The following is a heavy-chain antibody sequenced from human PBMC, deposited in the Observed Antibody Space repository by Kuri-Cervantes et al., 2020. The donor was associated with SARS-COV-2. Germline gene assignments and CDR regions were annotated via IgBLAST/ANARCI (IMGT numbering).Heavy chain of an antibody. Sequence: GESLKISCAASGFTFSDYYMSWIRQAPGKGLEWVSYISSSGSTIYYADSVKGRFTISRDNAKNSLYLQMNSLRAEDTAVYYCARRVTFYYYVDVWGKGTTVTVSS. V-gene: IGHV3-11*04. CDR1: GFTFSDYY. D-gene: IGHD2/OR15-2a*01. CDR2: ISSSGSTI. CDR3: ARRVTFYYYVDV. J-gene: IGHJ6*03.